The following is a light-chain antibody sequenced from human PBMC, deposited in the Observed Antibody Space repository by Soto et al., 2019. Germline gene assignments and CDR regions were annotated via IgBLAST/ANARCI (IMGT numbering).Light chain of an antibody. J-gene: IGKJ1*01. Sequence: DIQMTQSPSTLSASVGDRVTITGRASQSISSWLAWYQQKPGKAPKLLIYDASSLESGVPSRFSGSGSGTEFTLTISRLQPDDFATYYCQQYNSPWTFGQGTKVEIK. CDR3: QQYNSPWT. CDR2: DAS. V-gene: IGKV1-5*01. CDR1: QSISSW.